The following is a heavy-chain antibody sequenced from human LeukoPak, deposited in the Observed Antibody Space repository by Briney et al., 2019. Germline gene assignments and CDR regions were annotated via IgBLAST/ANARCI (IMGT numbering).Heavy chain of an antibody. D-gene: IGHD3-22*01. CDR1: GFTFSSYS. CDR2: VTTSSTYI. J-gene: IGHJ4*02. Sequence: GGSLRLSCAASGFTFSSYSMSWVRQAPGKGLEWVSSVTTSSTYISYADSVKGRFTISRDNAKNSLYLQMNSLRAEDTAVYYCVGVGGYDSSGFLDYWGQGTLVTVSS. V-gene: IGHV3-21*01. CDR3: VGVGGYDSSGFLDY.